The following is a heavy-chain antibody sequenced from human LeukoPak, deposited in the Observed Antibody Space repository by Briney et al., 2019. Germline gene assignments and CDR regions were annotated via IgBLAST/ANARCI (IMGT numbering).Heavy chain of an antibody. Sequence: SVKVSCKASGGTFSSYAISWVRQAPGQGLEWMGGIIPIFGAANYAQKFQGRVTITADESTSTAYMELSSLRSEDTAVYYCARGEGNSGYDPYFDYWGQGTLVTVSS. CDR1: GGTFSSYA. J-gene: IGHJ4*02. CDR2: IIPIFGAA. CDR3: ARGEGNSGYDPYFDY. D-gene: IGHD5-12*01. V-gene: IGHV1-69*13.